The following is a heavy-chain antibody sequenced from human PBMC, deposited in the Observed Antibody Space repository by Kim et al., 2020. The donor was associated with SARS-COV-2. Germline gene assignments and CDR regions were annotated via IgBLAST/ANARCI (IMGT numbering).Heavy chain of an antibody. CDR3: ARIDNDYRGS. D-gene: IGHD3-10*01. Sequence: GGSLRLSCVGSGYTFYRDAMTWVRQAPGKGLEWVSGITNTGYTTYYADPVKGRFTISRDNSKNTLYLQMNTLTAEDTTTYYFARIDNDYRGSWGHGTLVTVSS. V-gene: IGHV3-23*01. CDR1: GYTFYRDA. CDR2: ITNTGYTT. J-gene: IGHJ5*01.